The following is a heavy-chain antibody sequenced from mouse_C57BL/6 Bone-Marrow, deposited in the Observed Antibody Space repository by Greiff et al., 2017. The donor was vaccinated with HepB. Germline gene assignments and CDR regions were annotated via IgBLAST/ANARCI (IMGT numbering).Heavy chain of an antibody. V-gene: IGHV1-5*01. CDR1: GYTFTSYW. Sequence: EVQLQQSGTVLARPGASVKMSCKTSGYTFTSYWIHWVKQRPGQGLEWIGAIYPGNSDTSYNQKFKGKAKLTAVTSASTAYMELSSLTNEDSAVYYCTRRAYYDYDDGYYYAMDYWGQGTSVTVSS. CDR2: IYPGNSDT. CDR3: TRRAYYDYDDGYYYAMDY. J-gene: IGHJ4*01. D-gene: IGHD2-4*01.